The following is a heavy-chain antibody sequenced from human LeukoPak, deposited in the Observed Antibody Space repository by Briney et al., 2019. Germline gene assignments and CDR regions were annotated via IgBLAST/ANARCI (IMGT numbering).Heavy chain of an antibody. J-gene: IGHJ4*02. D-gene: IGHD6-13*01. CDR2: IIPIFGTA. CDR3: AQVRSSSWYSDY. Sequence: SVTVPCKASGGTFSSYAISWVRQAPGQGLEWMGGIIPIFGTANYAQKFQGRVTITADESTSTAYMELSSLRSEDTGVYYCAQVRSSSWYSDYWGQGTLVTVSS. CDR1: GGTFSSYA. V-gene: IGHV1-69*13.